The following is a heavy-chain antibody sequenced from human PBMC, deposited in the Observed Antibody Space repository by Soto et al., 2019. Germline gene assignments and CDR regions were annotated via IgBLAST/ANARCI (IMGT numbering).Heavy chain of an antibody. CDR1: GFTFSSYS. V-gene: IGHV3-23*01. J-gene: IGHJ4*02. Sequence: DVRLLESGGGLVQPGGSLRLSCAASGFTFSSYSMSWVRQAPGKGLEWVLTIGTSASTYYGDSVRGRFTISRDNSRNTLYLQMNSLRAEETAVYYCADLSRYCTSSNCDWGQGTLVTVSS. CDR2: IGTSAST. D-gene: IGHD2-2*01. CDR3: ADLSRYCTSSNCD.